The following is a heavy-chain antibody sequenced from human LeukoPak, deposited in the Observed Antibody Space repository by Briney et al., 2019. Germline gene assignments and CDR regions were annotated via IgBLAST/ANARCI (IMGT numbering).Heavy chain of an antibody. CDR1: GFTFSNYW. CDR2: IYIDGTGT. V-gene: IGHV3-74*01. Sequence: PGRSLRLSCAASGFTFSNYWMHWVRQAPGKGLVWVSRIYIDGTGTFYADSVKGRVTISRDNAKNTLYLQMNSLRVEDTAVYYCARAPPSSGYSYHFDIWGQGTMVTVSS. J-gene: IGHJ3*02. D-gene: IGHD5-18*01. CDR3: ARAPPSSGYSYHFDI.